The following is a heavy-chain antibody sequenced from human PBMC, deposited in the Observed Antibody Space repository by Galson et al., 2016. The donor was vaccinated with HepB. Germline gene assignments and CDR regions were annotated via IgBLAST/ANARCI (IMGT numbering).Heavy chain of an antibody. CDR2: INTDGSST. CDR3: ARGVAPWALGSLGFHMDV. V-gene: IGHV3-74*01. Sequence: SLRLSCAASGFTFTTYWMHWVRQDPEKGLVWVSGINTDGSSTIYADSVKGRFTISRDNAKNTLSLQMNSLRAEDTAVYYCARGVAPWALGSLGFHMDVWGQGTTVTVSS. CDR1: GFTFTTYW. D-gene: IGHD1-26*01. J-gene: IGHJ6*02.